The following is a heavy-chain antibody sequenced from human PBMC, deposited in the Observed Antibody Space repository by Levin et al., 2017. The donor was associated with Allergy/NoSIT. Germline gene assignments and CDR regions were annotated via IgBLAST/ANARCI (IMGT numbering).Heavy chain of an antibody. CDR1: GFTFSSSG. Sequence: SCAASGFTFSSSGMHWVRQAPDKGLEWVAVISYDGSDKFYADSVKGRFTVSRDNSRDTLYLQMDSLGAEDAALYYCARDRSRSWSFDYWGQGTLVTVSS. D-gene: IGHD6-13*01. V-gene: IGHV3-30*03. J-gene: IGHJ4*02. CDR3: ARDRSRSWSFDY. CDR2: ISYDGSDK.